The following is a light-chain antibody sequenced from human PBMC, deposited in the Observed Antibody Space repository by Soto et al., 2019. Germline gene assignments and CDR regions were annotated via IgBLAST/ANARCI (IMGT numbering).Light chain of an antibody. V-gene: IGKV3-20*01. Sequence: DILVTQSPCTLSLSPGERATLSCRASQSVSSSYLAWYQQKPGQAPRLLIYGASSRATGIPDRFSGSGSGTDFTLTISRLEPEDFAVYYCQQYGSSSITFGQGTRLEIK. CDR1: QSVSSSY. CDR2: GAS. CDR3: QQYGSSSIT. J-gene: IGKJ5*01.